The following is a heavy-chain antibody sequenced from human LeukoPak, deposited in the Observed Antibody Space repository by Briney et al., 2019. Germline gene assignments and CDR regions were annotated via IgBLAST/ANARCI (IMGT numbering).Heavy chain of an antibody. Sequence: GGSLRLSCVASGFTFSTYGMHWVSQPPGKGLERVAIISYDGSSTNYADSVKGRFTISRDNSKTTVYLQMNTLRAEDTGVYYCARDPTHCSSTSCYANWFAPWGQGTLVTVSS. CDR1: GFTFSTYG. CDR3: ARDPTHCSSTSCYANWFAP. J-gene: IGHJ5*02. V-gene: IGHV3-30*06. CDR2: ISYDGSST. D-gene: IGHD2-2*01.